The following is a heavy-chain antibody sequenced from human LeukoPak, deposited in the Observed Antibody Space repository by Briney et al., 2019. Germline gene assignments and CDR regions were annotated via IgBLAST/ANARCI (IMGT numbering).Heavy chain of an antibody. J-gene: IGHJ6*03. Sequence: GGSLRLSCAASGFTVSSNYMSWVRQAAGKGLEWVSVIYSGGSTYYADSVKGRFTISRDNSKNTLYLQMNSLRAEDTAVYYCAREVADIVATRAYYYYYYMDVWGKGTTVTVFS. V-gene: IGHV3-53*01. D-gene: IGHD5-12*01. CDR1: GFTVSSNY. CDR2: IYSGGST. CDR3: AREVADIVATRAYYYYYYMDV.